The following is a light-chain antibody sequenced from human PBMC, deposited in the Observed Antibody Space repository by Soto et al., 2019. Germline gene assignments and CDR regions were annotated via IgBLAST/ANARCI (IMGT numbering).Light chain of an antibody. V-gene: IGLV2-14*03. J-gene: IGLJ2*01. CDR2: DVS. CDR3: NSYAGGRPI. CDR1: SSDVGDYDYKY. Sequence: QSALTQPASVSGSPGQSITISCTGTSSDVGDYDYKYVSWYQQHPGKAPKLMIYDVSNRPSGVSNRFSGSKSGNTASLTISGLQAEDEADYHCNSYAGGRPIFGGGTKLTVL.